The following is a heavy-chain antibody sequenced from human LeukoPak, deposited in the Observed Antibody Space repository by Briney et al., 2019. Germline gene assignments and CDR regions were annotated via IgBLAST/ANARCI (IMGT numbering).Heavy chain of an antibody. CDR3: AKEGLGERLKSLDY. CDR2: ISYDGSNK. Sequence: PGGSLRLSCAASGFTFSSYAMHWVRQAPGKGLEWVAVISYDGSNKYYADSVKGRFTISRDNSKNTLYLQMNSLRAEDTAVYYCAKEGLGERLKSLDYWGQGTLVTVSS. V-gene: IGHV3-30-3*01. D-gene: IGHD3-10*01. CDR1: GFTFSSYA. J-gene: IGHJ4*02.